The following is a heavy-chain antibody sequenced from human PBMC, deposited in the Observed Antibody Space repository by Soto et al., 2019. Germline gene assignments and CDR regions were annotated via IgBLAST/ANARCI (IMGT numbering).Heavy chain of an antibody. CDR1: GYSISSGYY. V-gene: IGHV4-38-2*02. D-gene: IGHD2-15*01. J-gene: IGHJ4*02. CDR3: ARDRATGCSGGSCYSRFDY. Sequence: SETLSLTCAVSGYSISSGYYWGWIRQPPGKGLEWIGSIYHSGSTYYNPSLKSRVTISVDTSKNQFSLKLSSVTAADAAVYYCARDRATGCSGGSCYSRFDYWGQGTLVTVSS. CDR2: IYHSGST.